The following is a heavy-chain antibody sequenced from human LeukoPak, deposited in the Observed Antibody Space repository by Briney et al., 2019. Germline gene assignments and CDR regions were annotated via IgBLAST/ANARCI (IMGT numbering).Heavy chain of an antibody. CDR2: IKSKTDGGTR. CDR3: TTDYVWGSYEVY. CDR1: GFTFSNFW. D-gene: IGHD3-16*01. Sequence: GGSLRLSCEGSGFTFSNFWMSWVRQAPGKGLEWVGRIKSKTDGGTRDYAAPVKGGFIISRYDSKNTLYLQMNSLKTEDTAVYYCTTDYVWGSYEVYWGQGTLVTVSS. J-gene: IGHJ4*02. V-gene: IGHV3-15*01.